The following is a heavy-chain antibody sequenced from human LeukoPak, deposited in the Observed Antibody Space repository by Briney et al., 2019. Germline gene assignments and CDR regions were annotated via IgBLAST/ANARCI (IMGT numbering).Heavy chain of an antibody. D-gene: IGHD3-10*01. J-gene: IGHJ6*02. CDR3: AKVQYVYFGSGSYDMDV. CDR1: GFTFSSYA. CDR2: ISGIGNST. Sequence: GGSLRLSCAASGFTFSSYAMSWVRQAPGKGLEWVSAISGIGNSTYYADSVKGRFTISRDNSKNTQYLQMNSLSAEDTAVYYCAKVQYVYFGSGSYDMDVWGQGTPVTVSS. V-gene: IGHV3-23*01.